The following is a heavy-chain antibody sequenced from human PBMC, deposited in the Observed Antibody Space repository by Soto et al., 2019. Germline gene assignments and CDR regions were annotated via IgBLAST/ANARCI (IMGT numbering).Heavy chain of an antibody. CDR2: IFQSGST. V-gene: IGHV4-4*02. CDR1: GGTIRSPDW. J-gene: IGHJ5*02. Sequence: SETLSLTCGVSGGTIRSPDWWTWVRQPPGKGLEWIGEIFQSGSTNYTPSLESRVTISVDKSKNQFSLTLTSVTAADTAVYFCARGRGRYSSGWSWFDPWGQGILVT. CDR3: ARGRGRYSSGWSWFDP. D-gene: IGHD6-19*01.